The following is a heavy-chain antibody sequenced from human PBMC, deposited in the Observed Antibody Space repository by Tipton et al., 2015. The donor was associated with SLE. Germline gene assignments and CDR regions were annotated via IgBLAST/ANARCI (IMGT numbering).Heavy chain of an antibody. J-gene: IGHJ3*02. Sequence: RSLRLSCAASGFPFRSYAMHWVRQAPGKGLEWVAFMSFDEDKKYFADSVTGRFTISRDTSKNTLYLQMNSLRAEDTAMYYCVRGEQLVDAFDIWGQGTMVTVSS. CDR2: MSFDEDKK. CDR1: GFPFRSYA. CDR3: VRGEQLVDAFDI. D-gene: IGHD6-6*01. V-gene: IGHV3-30*04.